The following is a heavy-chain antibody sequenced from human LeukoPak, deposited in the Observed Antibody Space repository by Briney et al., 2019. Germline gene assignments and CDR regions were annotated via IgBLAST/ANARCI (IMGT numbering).Heavy chain of an antibody. D-gene: IGHD3-22*01. Sequence: TGGSLTLSCAASGFSVSNSYMSWVRQAPGKGLEWVSVFYSGCSTYYADSVKGRFPISRDNSRNTLYLQMNSLRAEDTAVYYCARGPFDGGYLDYWGQGTLVTVSS. CDR2: FYSGCST. V-gene: IGHV3-53*01. CDR1: GFSVSNSY. J-gene: IGHJ4*02. CDR3: ARGPFDGGYLDY.